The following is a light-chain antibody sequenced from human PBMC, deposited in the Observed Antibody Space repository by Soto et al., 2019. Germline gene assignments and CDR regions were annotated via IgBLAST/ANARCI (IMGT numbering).Light chain of an antibody. CDR3: CSYAGSGTVL. V-gene: IGLV2-23*02. Sequence: QSVLTQPASVSGSPGQSITISCTSSDVGTYNLDSWYQHHPGKAPKLMIYDVSKRPSGVSNRFSGSKSGNTASLTISGLQAGDEADFYCCSYAGSGTVLFGGGTKLTVL. CDR2: DVS. J-gene: IGLJ2*01. CDR1: SSDVGTYNL.